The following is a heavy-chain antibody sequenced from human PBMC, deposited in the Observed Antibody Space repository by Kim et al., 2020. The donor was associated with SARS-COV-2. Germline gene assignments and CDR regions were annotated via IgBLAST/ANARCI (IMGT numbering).Heavy chain of an antibody. CDR1: GGTFSSYA. CDR2: IIPIFGTA. CDR3: AGGWGYYGSGSSYGMDV. D-gene: IGHD3-10*01. J-gene: IGHJ6*02. V-gene: IGHV1-69*13. Sequence: SVKVSCKASGGTFSSYAISWVRQAPGQGLEWMGGIIPIFGTANYAQKFQGRVTITADESTSTAYMELSSLRSEDTAVYYCAGGWGYYGSGSSYGMDVWGQGTTVTVSS.